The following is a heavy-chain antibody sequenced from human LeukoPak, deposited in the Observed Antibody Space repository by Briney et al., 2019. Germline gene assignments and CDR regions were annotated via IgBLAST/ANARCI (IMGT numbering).Heavy chain of an antibody. CDR3: AREYYYDSSPHFDY. Sequence: SETLSLTCTVSGGSVSNGSYYWSWIRQPPGKGLEWIGYIYYSGSTNYNPSLKSRVTISVDTSKNQFSLKLSSVTAADTAVYYCAREYYYDSSPHFDYWGQGTLVTVSS. V-gene: IGHV4-61*01. CDR1: GGSVSNGSYY. J-gene: IGHJ4*02. D-gene: IGHD3-22*01. CDR2: IYYSGST.